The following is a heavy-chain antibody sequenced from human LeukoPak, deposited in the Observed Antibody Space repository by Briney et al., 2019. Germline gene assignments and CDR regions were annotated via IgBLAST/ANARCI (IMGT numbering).Heavy chain of an antibody. J-gene: IGHJ4*02. CDR2: IYYTGST. CDR1: GGSISEYY. CDR3: ARGGNFYRGHYFDY. Sequence: PSETLSLTCTVSGGSISEYYWYWIRQPPGKGLEWIGYIYYTGSTKYHPSLKSRLTISVDTSKNQFSLRLTSVTAAYTAVHYCARGGNFYRGHYFDYWGQGALVTVSS. V-gene: IGHV4-59*01. D-gene: IGHD1-26*01.